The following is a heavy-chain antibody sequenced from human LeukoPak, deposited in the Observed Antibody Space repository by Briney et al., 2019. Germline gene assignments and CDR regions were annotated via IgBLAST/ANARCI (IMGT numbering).Heavy chain of an antibody. V-gene: IGHV3-7*01. CDR3: AREDDWNYEDY. CDR1: GFIFNSYW. CDR2: IKQDGSEK. J-gene: IGHJ4*02. D-gene: IGHD1-7*01. Sequence: PGGSLRLSCAASGFIFNSYWMSWVRQAPGKGLEWVANIKQDGSEKYYVDSVKGRFTISRDNAKNSLHLQMNSLRAEDTAIYYCAREDDWNYEDYWGQGTLVSVSS.